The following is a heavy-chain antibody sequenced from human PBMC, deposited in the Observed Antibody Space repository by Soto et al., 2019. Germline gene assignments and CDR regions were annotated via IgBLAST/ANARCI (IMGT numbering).Heavy chain of an antibody. CDR2: FKSNTYGATT. J-gene: IGHJ6*02. D-gene: IGHD5-12*01. Sequence: GGSLRLSCAASGFTFSNDWVNWVRQAPGKGLEWVGRFKSNTYGATTDFAAPVKGRFTFSRDDSKNMMFLEMNSLKTEDTGVYYCTTAFSDYDDYGMDVWGQGTTVTVSS. CDR3: TTAFSDYDDYGMDV. CDR1: GFTFSNDW. V-gene: IGHV3-15*01.